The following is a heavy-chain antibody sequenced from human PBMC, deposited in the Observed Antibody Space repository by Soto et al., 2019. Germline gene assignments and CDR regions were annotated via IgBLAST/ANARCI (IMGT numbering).Heavy chain of an antibody. Sequence: PSGTLSLTCTVSGGSISSGGYYWSWIRQHPGKGLEWIGYIYYSGSTYYNPSLKSRVTISVDTSKNQFSLKLSSVTAADTAVYYCAREVGKVAARPGFRYYYGMDVWRQGTTVTVSS. CDR3: AREVGKVAARPGFRYYYGMDV. J-gene: IGHJ6*02. CDR2: IYYSGST. D-gene: IGHD6-6*01. V-gene: IGHV4-31*03. CDR1: GGSISSGGYY.